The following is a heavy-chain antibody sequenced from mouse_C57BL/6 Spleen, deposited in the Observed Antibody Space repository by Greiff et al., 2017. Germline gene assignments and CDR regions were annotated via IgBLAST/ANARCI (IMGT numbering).Heavy chain of an antibody. J-gene: IGHJ2*01. V-gene: IGHV1-55*01. D-gene: IGHD3-2*02. CDR1: GYTFTSYW. CDR2: IYPGSGST. Sequence: QVQLQQPGAELVKPGASVKMSCKASGYTFTSYWITWVKQRPGQGLEWIGDIYPGSGSTNYNEKFKSKATLTVDTSSSTAYMQLSSLTSEDSAVYYCALQLRLRGYFDYWGQGTTLTVSS. CDR3: ALQLRLRGYFDY.